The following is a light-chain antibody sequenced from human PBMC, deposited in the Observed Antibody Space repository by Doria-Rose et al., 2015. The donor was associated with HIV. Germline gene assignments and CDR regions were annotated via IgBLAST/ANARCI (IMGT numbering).Light chain of an antibody. V-gene: IGKV3-20*01. CDR1: QSFSSTY. CDR2: DGS. CDR3: HQYGTSWT. Sequence: TQSPGTLSLSPGERATLSCRASQSFSSTYLAWYQQKPGQAPSLLIYDGSTRATGIPDRFSARGSGTELTLTINRLEPEDFALYYCHQYGTSWTFGQGTKVEI. J-gene: IGKJ1*01.